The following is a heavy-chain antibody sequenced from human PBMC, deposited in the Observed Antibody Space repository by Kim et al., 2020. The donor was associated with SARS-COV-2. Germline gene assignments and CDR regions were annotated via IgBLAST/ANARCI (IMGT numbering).Heavy chain of an antibody. J-gene: IGHJ6*02. V-gene: IGHV5-51*01. CDR2: IYPGDSDT. CDR1: GYSFTSYW. CDR3: ARHRRGYSYGTSPLGGMDV. Sequence: GESLKISCKGSGYSFTSYWIGWVRQMPGKGLEWMGIIYPGDSDTRYSPSFQGQVTISADKSISTAYLQWSSLKASDTAMYYCARHRRGYSYGTSPLGGMDVWGQGTTVTVSS. D-gene: IGHD5-18*01.